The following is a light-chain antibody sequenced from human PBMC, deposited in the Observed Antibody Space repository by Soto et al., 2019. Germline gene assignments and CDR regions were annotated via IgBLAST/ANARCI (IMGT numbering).Light chain of an antibody. CDR3: QQYNNWPPWT. CDR1: QSVSSN. Sequence: EIVVTQSPATLSVSPGERATLSCRASQSVSSNLAWYQQKPGQAPRLLINVASTRATGIPARFSGSGSGTEFTLTISSLQSEDFAVYYCQQYNNWPPWTFGQGTKVDIK. J-gene: IGKJ1*01. CDR2: VAS. V-gene: IGKV3-15*01.